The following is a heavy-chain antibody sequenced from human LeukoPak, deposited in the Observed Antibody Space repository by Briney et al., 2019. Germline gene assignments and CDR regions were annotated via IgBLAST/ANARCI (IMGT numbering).Heavy chain of an antibody. D-gene: IGHD3-10*01. Sequence: GGSLGLSCAASEFTFSDYYMSWIRQAPGKGLEWVSYISSSGSTIYYADSVKGRFTISRDNAKNSLYLQMNSLRAEDTAVYYCARWFGELEAFDIWGQGTMVTVSS. J-gene: IGHJ3*02. V-gene: IGHV3-11*01. CDR3: ARWFGELEAFDI. CDR1: EFTFSDYY. CDR2: ISSSGSTI.